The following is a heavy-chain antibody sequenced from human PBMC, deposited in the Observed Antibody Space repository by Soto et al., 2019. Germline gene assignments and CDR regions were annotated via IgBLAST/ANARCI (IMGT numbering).Heavy chain of an antibody. CDR2: ISGSGGST. CDR1: GFTFSNYA. D-gene: IGHD1-1*01. J-gene: IGHJ4*02. CDR3: AKDVSLTVPPRYNLDS. Sequence: GGSLRLSCTASGFTFSNYAMSWVRQAQGKGLERVSGISGSGGSTYYADSVTGRFPISRANANNSLYLQMNILRAVYTAVVYFAKDVSLTVPPRYNLDSWSQRTRATVSS. V-gene: IGHV3-23*01.